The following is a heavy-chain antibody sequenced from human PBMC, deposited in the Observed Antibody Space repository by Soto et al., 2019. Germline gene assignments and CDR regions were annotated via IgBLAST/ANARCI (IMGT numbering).Heavy chain of an antibody. CDR1: GYTFTSYA. D-gene: IGHD3-9*01. V-gene: IGHV1-3*01. J-gene: IGHJ6*02. CDR3: ARDRGIILRYFDWLLSDGMDV. Sequence: ASVKVSCKASGYTFTSYAMHWVRQAPGQRLEWMGWINAGNGNTKYSQKFQGRATITRDTSASTAYMELSSLRSEDTAVYYCARDRGIILRYFDWLLSDGMDVWGQGTTVTVSS. CDR2: INAGNGNT.